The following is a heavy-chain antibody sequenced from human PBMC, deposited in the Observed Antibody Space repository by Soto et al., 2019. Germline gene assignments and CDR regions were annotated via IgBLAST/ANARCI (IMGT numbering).Heavy chain of an antibody. CDR1: GFTFSSYG. D-gene: IGHD3-22*01. CDR2: IWYDGSNK. J-gene: IGHJ2*01. CDR3: ARDYYDSSGKHWYFDL. V-gene: IGHV3-33*01. Sequence: PGVSLRLSCAASGFTFSSYGMHWVRQAPGKGLEWVAVIWYDGSNKYYADSVKGRFTISRDNSKNTLYLQMNSLRAEDTAVYYCARDYYDSSGKHWYFDLWGRGTLVTVSS.